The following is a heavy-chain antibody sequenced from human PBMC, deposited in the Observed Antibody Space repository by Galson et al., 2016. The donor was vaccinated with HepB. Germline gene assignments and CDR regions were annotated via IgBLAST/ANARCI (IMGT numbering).Heavy chain of an antibody. D-gene: IGHD3-3*01. V-gene: IGHV4-31*03. CDR3: ARAGRLEFWSGFYAPPFDF. CDR1: GGSISSGDYY. CDR2: IAYSGSP. J-gene: IGHJ4*02. Sequence: TLSLTCTVSGGSISSGDYYWSWIRQHPGKGLEWIGYIAYSGSPYYNPSLKSRVTISVDTPKNQFSLKLSSETAADPAVYYYARAGRLEFWSGFYAPPFDFWGQGTLVTVSS.